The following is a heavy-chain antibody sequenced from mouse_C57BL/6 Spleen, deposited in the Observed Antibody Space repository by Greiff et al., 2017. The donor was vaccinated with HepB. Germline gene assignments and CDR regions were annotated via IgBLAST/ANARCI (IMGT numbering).Heavy chain of an antibody. D-gene: IGHD2-1*01. J-gene: IGHJ3*01. V-gene: IGHV5-4*01. Sequence: DVHLVESGGGLVKPGGSLKLSCAASGFTFSSYAMSWVRQTPEKRLEWVATISDGGSYTYYPDNVKGRFTISRDNAKNNLYLQMSHLKSEDTAMYYCARERAYGNPFAYWGQGTLVTVSA. CDR1: GFTFSSYA. CDR2: ISDGGSYT. CDR3: ARERAYGNPFAY.